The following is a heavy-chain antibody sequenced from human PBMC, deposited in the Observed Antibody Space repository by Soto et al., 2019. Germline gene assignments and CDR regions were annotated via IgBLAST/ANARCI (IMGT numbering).Heavy chain of an antibody. Sequence: QVQLVQSGAAVKKPGSSVKVSCKASGGTFSSYTISWVRQAPGQGLEWMGRIIPILGIANYAQKFQGRVTITADKSTSXAYMELSSLRSEDTAVYYCARSYIVEMATITYFDYWGQGTLVTVSS. D-gene: IGHD5-12*01. CDR2: IIPILGIA. V-gene: IGHV1-69*02. CDR3: ARSYIVEMATITYFDY. CDR1: GGTFSSYT. J-gene: IGHJ4*02.